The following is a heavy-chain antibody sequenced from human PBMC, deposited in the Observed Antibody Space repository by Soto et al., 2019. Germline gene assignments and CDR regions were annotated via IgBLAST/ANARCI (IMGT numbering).Heavy chain of an antibody. V-gene: IGHV3-66*01. D-gene: IGHD2-21*02. J-gene: IGHJ4*02. Sequence: EVQLVESGGGLVQTGGSLRLSCAASGISVSSNYMSWVRQAPGKGLQWVSLTYSGGNTYYADSVKGRFTISRDNSKNTLYLQMNSLRVEDTAVYYCARDVRWGGDTLWGQGTLVTVSS. CDR2: TYSGGNT. CDR3: ARDVRWGGDTL. CDR1: GISVSSNY.